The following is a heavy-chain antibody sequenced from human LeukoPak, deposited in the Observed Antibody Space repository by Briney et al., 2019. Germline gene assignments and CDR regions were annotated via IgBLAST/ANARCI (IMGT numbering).Heavy chain of an antibody. J-gene: IGHJ4*02. CDR1: GYTFTSYY. CDR2: INPSGGST. V-gene: IGHV1-46*01. D-gene: IGHD6-13*01. Sequence: GASVKDSCKASGYTFTSYYMHWVRQAPGQGLEWMGIINPSGGSTSYAQKFQGRVTMTRDTSTSTVYMELSSLRSQDTAVYYCARDWFRQQLVRGLLLHWGQGTLVTVSS. CDR3: ARDWFRQQLVRGLLLH.